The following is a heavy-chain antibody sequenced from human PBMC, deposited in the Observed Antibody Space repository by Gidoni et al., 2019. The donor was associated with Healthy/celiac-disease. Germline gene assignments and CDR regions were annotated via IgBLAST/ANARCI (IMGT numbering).Heavy chain of an antibody. CDR1: GGPISSSSYY. Sequence: QLQLQESGPGLVKPSETLSLTCTVSGGPISSSSYYWGWIRQPPGKGLEWIGSIYYSGSTYYNPSLKSRVTISVDTSKNQFSLKLSSVTAADTAVYYCATLWTLITTDWYFDLWGRGTLVTVSS. CDR3: ATLWTLITTDWYFDL. V-gene: IGHV4-39*07. J-gene: IGHJ2*01. D-gene: IGHD3-22*01. CDR2: IYYSGST.